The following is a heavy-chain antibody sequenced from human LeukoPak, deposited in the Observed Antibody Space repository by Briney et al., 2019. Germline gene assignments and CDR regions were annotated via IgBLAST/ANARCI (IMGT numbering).Heavy chain of an antibody. V-gene: IGHV4-59*01. CDR2: IYYSGST. J-gene: IGHJ4*02. CDR3: ARIGDDSSGYLDY. D-gene: IGHD3-22*01. CDR1: GGSISSYY. Sequence: SETLSLTCTVSGGSISSYYWSWIRQPPGKGLEGIGYIYYSGSTKYNPSLKSGVTISVDTSKNQFSLKLSSVTAADTAVYYCARIGDDSSGYLDYWGQGTLVTVSS.